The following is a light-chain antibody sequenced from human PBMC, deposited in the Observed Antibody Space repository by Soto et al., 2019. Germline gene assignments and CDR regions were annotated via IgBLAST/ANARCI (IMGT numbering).Light chain of an antibody. CDR2: GAS. CDR1: QSVSSN. Sequence: EIVMTQSPATLPVSPGERATLSCRASQSVSSNLAWYQQRPGQAPRLLIYGASTRATGIPARFSGSGSGTEFTLTISSLQSEDFATYFCQQSYPTPPTFGGGTKVDIK. CDR3: QQSYPTPPT. V-gene: IGKV3-15*01. J-gene: IGKJ4*01.